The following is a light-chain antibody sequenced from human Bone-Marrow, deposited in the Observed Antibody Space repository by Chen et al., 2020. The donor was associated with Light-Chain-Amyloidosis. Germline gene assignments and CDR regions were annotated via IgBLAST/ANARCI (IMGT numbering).Light chain of an antibody. V-gene: IGLV6-57*01. J-gene: IGLJ3*02. CDR3: QSYQGSSQGV. CDR1: SGSIATHY. CDR2: EDD. Sequence: NFMLPQPHSVSESPGKTVIISCTRSSGSIATHYVQWYQQRPGSSPTTVIYEDDQRPSGVPDRFSGSIDRSSNSASLTISGLKTEDEADYYCQSYQGSSQGVFGGWTKLTVL.